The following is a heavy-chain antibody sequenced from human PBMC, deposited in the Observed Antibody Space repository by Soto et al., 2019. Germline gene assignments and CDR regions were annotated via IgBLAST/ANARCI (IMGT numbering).Heavy chain of an antibody. Sequence: QVQLQESGPGLVKPSQTLSLTCTVSGGSISSGDYYWNWIRQPPGKGLEWIGYIYYSGSTYYNPSRKSRVTISVDTSKNQFSLKLSSVTAADTAVYYCARVGNPPEYYFDYWGQGTLVTVSS. CDR1: GGSISSGDYY. CDR2: IYYSGST. V-gene: IGHV4-30-4*01. J-gene: IGHJ4*02. CDR3: ARVGNPPEYYFDY.